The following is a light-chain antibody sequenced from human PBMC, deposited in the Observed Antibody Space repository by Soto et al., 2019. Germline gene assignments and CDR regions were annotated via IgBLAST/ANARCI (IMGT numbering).Light chain of an antibody. CDR2: DAF. Sequence: IVLTQSPATLALSPGERATLFSRACQSVSSSLAWYQQKPGQAPRLLIYDAFSRATGIPDRFSGSRSGTDFTLTSSRLEPADFAVYYCQQYGSSPRTFGQGTKVDIK. V-gene: IGKV3-20*01. CDR3: QQYGSSPRT. J-gene: IGKJ1*01. CDR1: QSVSSS.